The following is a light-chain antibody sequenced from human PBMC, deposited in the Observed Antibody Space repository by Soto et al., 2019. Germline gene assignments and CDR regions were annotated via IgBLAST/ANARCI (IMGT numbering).Light chain of an antibody. CDR1: QDISNY. V-gene: IGKV1-39*01. CDR2: AAS. Sequence: DIQMTQSPSSLSASVGDRVTITCQASQDISNYLNWYQQKLGKAPKLLIYAASNLQSGVPSRFSGSGSGTDFTLTISSLQPEDFATYFCQQSYTTPVYSFGQGTKLEIK. CDR3: QQSYTTPVYS. J-gene: IGKJ2*01.